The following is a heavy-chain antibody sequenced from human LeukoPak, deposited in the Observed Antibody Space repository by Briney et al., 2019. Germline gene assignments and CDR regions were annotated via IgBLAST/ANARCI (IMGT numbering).Heavy chain of an antibody. J-gene: IGHJ5*02. V-gene: IGHV1-2*02. Sequence: ASVKVSCKASGYTFTGYYMHWVRQAPGQGLEWMGWINPNSGGTNYAQKFQGRVTMTRDTSISAAYMELSRLRSDDTAVYYCARHRDYGDYAWFDPWGQGTLVTVSS. CDR1: GYTFTGYY. CDR2: INPNSGGT. D-gene: IGHD4-17*01. CDR3: ARHRDYGDYAWFDP.